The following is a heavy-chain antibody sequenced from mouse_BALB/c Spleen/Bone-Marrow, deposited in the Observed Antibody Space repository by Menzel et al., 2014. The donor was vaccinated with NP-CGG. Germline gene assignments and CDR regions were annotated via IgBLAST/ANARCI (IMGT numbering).Heavy chain of an antibody. J-gene: IGHJ4*01. V-gene: IGHV1-87*01. Sequence: VQLQQSGAELARPGASVKLSCKASGYTFTSYCMQWLKQRPGQGLEWIGAIYPGDGDTRYTQKFKHKATLTADKSSSTAYMQLSSLSSEDSAVYYCARTGAMDYRGQGTSVTVSS. CDR1: GYTFTSYC. CDR3: ARTGAMDY. CDR2: IYPGDGDT.